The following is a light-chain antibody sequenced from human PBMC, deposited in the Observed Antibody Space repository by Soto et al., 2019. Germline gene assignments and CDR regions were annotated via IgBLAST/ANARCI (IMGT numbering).Light chain of an antibody. CDR3: QQYNSYRFT. CDR1: QSISSW. Sequence: DIQMTQSPSTLSASVGDRVTITCRASQSISSWLAWYQQKPGKAPKLLIYDASSLESGVPSRFSGSGSGTEFTLTISSLQPDDFATYYCQQYNSYRFTFGPGTRWIS. V-gene: IGKV1-5*01. J-gene: IGKJ3*01. CDR2: DAS.